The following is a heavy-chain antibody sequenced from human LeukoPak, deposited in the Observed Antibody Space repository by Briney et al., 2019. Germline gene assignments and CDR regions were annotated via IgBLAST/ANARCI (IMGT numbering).Heavy chain of an antibody. J-gene: IGHJ4*02. CDR1: GGSISSGAYH. D-gene: IGHD3-10*01. CDR3: ATYYAGRGGSGY. Sequence: SETLSLTCTVSGGSISSGAYHWGWIRQPPGKGLEWIGHTGTTNYNPSLNSRVTISEDTSKNQFSLRLSSVTAADTAVYFCATYYAGRGGSGYWGQGTLVTVSS. V-gene: IGHV4-30-4*01. CDR2: TGTT.